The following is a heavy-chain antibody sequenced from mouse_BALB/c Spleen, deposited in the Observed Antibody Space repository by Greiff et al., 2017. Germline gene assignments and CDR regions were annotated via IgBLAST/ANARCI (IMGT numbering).Heavy chain of an antibody. V-gene: IGHV1-18*01. Sequence: EVQLQQSGPELVKPGASVKIPCKASGYTFTDYNMDWVKQSHGKSLEWIGDINPNNGGTIYNQKFKGKATLTVDKSSSTAYMQLKSLTSEDSAVYYCARGRYDWFAYWGQGTLVTVSA. CDR2: INPNNGGT. D-gene: IGHD2-14*01. CDR3: ARGRYDWFAY. CDR1: GYTFTDYN. J-gene: IGHJ3*01.